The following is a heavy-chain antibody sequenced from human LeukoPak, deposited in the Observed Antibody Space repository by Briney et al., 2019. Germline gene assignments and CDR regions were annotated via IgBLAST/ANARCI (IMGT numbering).Heavy chain of an antibody. Sequence: GGSLRLSCAASGFTFSSYAMSWVRQAPGKGLEWVSSISSSSSYIYYADSVKGRFAISRDNAKNSLYLQMNSLRAEDTAVYYCAREYSSSWYDDAFDIWGQGTMVTVSS. D-gene: IGHD6-13*01. CDR1: GFTFSSYA. J-gene: IGHJ3*02. V-gene: IGHV3-21*01. CDR2: ISSSSSYI. CDR3: AREYSSSWYDDAFDI.